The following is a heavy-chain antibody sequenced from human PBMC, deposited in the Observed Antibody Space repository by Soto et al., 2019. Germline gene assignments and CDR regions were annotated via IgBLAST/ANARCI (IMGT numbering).Heavy chain of an antibody. CDR2: ISSNSAYI. J-gene: IGHJ5*02. Sequence: GSLRLSCAASGFTFRSFTMNWVRQAPGKGLEWVSTISSNSAYIYYTDALRGRSTISGDNAKNSLHLQMNSLRAEDTAVYYCTRDASRDSSARGWFDPWGPGTLVTVSS. V-gene: IGHV3-21*01. CDR3: TRDASRDSSARGWFDP. CDR1: GFTFRSFT. D-gene: IGHD6-13*01.